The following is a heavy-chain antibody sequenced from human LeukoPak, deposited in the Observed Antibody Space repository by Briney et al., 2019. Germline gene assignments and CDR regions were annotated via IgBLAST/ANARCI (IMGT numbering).Heavy chain of an antibody. J-gene: IGHJ5*02. Sequence: GGSLRLSCAASGFTFSSYSMNWVRQAPGKGLEWVSSISSSSSYIYYADSVKGRFTISRDNAKNSLYLQMNSLRAEGTAVYYCARDNYYGSGGNWFDPWGQGTLVTVSS. V-gene: IGHV3-21*01. CDR2: ISSSSSYI. CDR1: GFTFSSYS. CDR3: ARDNYYGSGGNWFDP. D-gene: IGHD3-10*01.